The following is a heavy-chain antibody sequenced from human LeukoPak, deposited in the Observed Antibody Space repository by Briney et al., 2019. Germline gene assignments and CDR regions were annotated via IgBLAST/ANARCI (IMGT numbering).Heavy chain of an antibody. J-gene: IGHJ4*02. Sequence: PGGSLRLSCEVSGFTFSASNMNWVRQAPGKGLVWVSRINSDASVTTYADSVKGRFTISRDNAKNTLYLQMNSLRAEDTAVYYCARVTAVAGTSVGVDAWGQGPLVTVSS. CDR2: INSDASVT. V-gene: IGHV3-74*01. CDR1: GFTFSASN. CDR3: ARVTAVAGTSVGVDA. D-gene: IGHD6-19*01.